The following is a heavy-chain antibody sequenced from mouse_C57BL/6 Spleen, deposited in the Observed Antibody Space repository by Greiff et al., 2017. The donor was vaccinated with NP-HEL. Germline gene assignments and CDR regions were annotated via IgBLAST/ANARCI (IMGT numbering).Heavy chain of an antibody. CDR2: IDPEDGET. Sequence: EVKLMESGAELVKPGASVKLSCTASGFNIKDYYMHWVKQRTEQGLEWIGRIDPEDGETKYAPKFQGKATITADTSSNTAYLQLSSLTSEDTAVYYCARSRYYGSSSYYFDYWGQGTTLTVSS. J-gene: IGHJ2*01. CDR1: GFNIKDYY. D-gene: IGHD1-1*01. V-gene: IGHV14-2*01. CDR3: ARSRYYGSSSYYFDY.